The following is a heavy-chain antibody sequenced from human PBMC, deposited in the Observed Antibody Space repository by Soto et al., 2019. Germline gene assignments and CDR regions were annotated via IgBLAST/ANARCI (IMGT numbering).Heavy chain of an antibody. J-gene: IGHJ6*02. V-gene: IGHV3-30*03. CDR2: IAYDGNDK. CDR3: ARDVGNYVPYYYGMDV. CDR1: EFTFNTYA. D-gene: IGHD1-7*01. Sequence: QAQLVESGGGVVQPGRSLRLSCAASEFTFNTYAMHWVRQAPGKGLEWVAVIAYDGNDKYYADSVKGRITISRDNSKNALYLQMNTQRPEDTAMYYCARDVGNYVPYYYGMDVWGQGTTVTVSS.